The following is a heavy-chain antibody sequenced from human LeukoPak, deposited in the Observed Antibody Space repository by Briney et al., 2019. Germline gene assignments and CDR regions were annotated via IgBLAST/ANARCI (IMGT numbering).Heavy chain of an antibody. J-gene: IGHJ3*02. CDR2: IKQDGIEK. CDR1: GFSFRSYW. V-gene: IGHV3-7*01. CDR3: AREAMVRGVPDAFDI. Sequence: GGSLRLSCAASGFSFRSYWMDWVRQTPEKGLEWVANIKQDGIEKYLVDSVKGRFAISGDNAKNSLYLQMNNLRAEDTAVYYCAREAMVRGVPDAFDIWGQGTVVTVSS. D-gene: IGHD3-10*01.